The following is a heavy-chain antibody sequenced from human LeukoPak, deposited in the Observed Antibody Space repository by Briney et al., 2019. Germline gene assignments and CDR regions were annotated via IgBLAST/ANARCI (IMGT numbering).Heavy chain of an antibody. CDR2: ISGKSNNI. CDR3: VRIPNSANFPNWFDP. V-gene: IGHV3-21*01. J-gene: IGHJ5*02. D-gene: IGHD4/OR15-4a*01. CDR1: GFTFSNYN. Sequence: PGGSLRLSCAASGFTFSNYNMNLVRRAPGKGLEWVSSISGKSNNIYYADSVKGRFTISRDNTKNSLYLQMNSLRAEDTAMYYCVRIPNSANFPNWFDPWGQGTLVTVSS.